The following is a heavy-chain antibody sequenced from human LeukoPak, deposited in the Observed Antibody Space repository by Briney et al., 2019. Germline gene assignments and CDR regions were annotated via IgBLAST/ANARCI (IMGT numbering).Heavy chain of an antibody. J-gene: IGHJ5*02. D-gene: IGHD2-2*01. V-gene: IGHV5-51*01. CDR1: GYSFTSYW. Sequence: GESLKISCKGSGYSFTSYWIGWVRQMPGKGLEWMGIIYPGDSDTRYSPSFQGQVTISADKSISTAYLQWSSLQASDTAMYYCARGYCRSTSCLRYNWFDPWGQGTLVTVSS. CDR2: IYPGDSDT. CDR3: ARGYCRSTSCLRYNWFDP.